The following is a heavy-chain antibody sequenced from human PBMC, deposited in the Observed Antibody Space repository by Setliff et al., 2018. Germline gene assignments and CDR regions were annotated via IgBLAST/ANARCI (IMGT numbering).Heavy chain of an antibody. Sequence: SETLSLTCAAYGGTFSDYHWTWIRQSPEKGLEWIGEINHHGSTNYNPSLKSRVTISIDTSKDQFSLKLISMTAADTAVYYCARGRNIAARLLDSWGQGTLVTSPQ. CDR1: GGTFSDYH. J-gene: IGHJ4*02. CDR2: INHHGST. CDR3: ARGRNIAARLLDS. V-gene: IGHV4-34*01. D-gene: IGHD6-6*01.